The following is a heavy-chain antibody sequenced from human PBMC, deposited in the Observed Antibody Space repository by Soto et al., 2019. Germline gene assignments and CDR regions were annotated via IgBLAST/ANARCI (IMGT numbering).Heavy chain of an antibody. CDR1: GGSFSGYY. CDR3: ARLVYCGGECLRFDY. Sequence: QVQLQQRGAGLLKPSETLSLTCGVYGGSFSGYYWTWIRQPPGKGLEWIGEITHSGSANYNKYNPSLKSRVTISLDSSKKQVSLTLSSVTAADTAVYYCARLVYCGGECLRFDYWGQGTRVTVSS. V-gene: IGHV4-34*02. J-gene: IGHJ4*02. D-gene: IGHD2-21*01. CDR2: ITHSGSA.